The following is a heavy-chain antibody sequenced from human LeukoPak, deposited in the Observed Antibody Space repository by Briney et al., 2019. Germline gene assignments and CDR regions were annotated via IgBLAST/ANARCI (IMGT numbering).Heavy chain of an antibody. CDR1: GFTFSSYA. Sequence: GSLRLSCAASGFTFSSYAMHWVRQAPGKGLEWVAVISYDGSNKYYADSVKGRFTISRDNSKNTLYLQMNSLRAEDTAVYYCAREAGEDDYGDYGSNWGQGTLVTVSS. V-gene: IGHV3-30-3*01. J-gene: IGHJ4*02. D-gene: IGHD4-17*01. CDR2: ISYDGSNK. CDR3: AREAGEDDYGDYGSN.